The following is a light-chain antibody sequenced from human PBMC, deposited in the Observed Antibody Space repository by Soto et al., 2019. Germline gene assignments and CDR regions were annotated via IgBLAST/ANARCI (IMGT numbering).Light chain of an antibody. CDR3: ISYPSSTPLWV. Sequence: QSALTQPASVSGSPGQSITISCTGTSSDVGGFDFVSWYQQYPGEAPKLIISDVTNRPSGVSSRFASSKSGHTASLSSSGLQAEYKADYYGISYPSSTPLWVFGTGTTVTVL. CDR2: DVT. CDR1: SSDVGGFDF. J-gene: IGLJ1*01. V-gene: IGLV2-14*03.